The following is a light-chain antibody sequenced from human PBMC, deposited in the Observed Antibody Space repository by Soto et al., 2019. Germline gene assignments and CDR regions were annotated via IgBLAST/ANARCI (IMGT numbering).Light chain of an antibody. Sequence: DIQVTQSPSSLSASVGDRVTITCRASQRIATYLNWYQQKPGKAPKLLIYATSSLQSGVPSRFSGSGSGTDFTLTISSLQPEDFATYYCQQSYSTPITFGQGTRLEIK. CDR1: QRIATY. V-gene: IGKV1-39*01. CDR2: ATS. CDR3: QQSYSTPIT. J-gene: IGKJ5*01.